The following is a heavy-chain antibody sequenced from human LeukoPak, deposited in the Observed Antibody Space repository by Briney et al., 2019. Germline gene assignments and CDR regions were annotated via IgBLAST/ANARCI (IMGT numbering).Heavy chain of an antibody. V-gene: IGHV3-48*03. D-gene: IGHD3-10*01. CDR2: ISSSGSTI. CDR1: GFTFSSYE. J-gene: IGHJ4*02. CDR3: AKGARFGELLRGFNSFDY. Sequence: GGSLRLSCAASGFTFSSYEMNWVRQAPGKGLEWVSYISSSGSTIYYADSVKGRFTISRDNAKNSLYLQMNSLRAEDTAVYYCAKGARFGELLRGFNSFDYWGQGTLVTVSS.